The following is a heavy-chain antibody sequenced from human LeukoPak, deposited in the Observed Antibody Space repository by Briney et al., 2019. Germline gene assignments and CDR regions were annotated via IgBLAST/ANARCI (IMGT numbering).Heavy chain of an antibody. D-gene: IGHD3/OR15-3a*01. V-gene: IGHV4-31*03. Sequence: PSEILSLTCTVSGGSISSGGYYWSWIRQLPGNGLGWIGYIYYTGSTYYNPSLKSRVTISMDTSKNQLSLKLSSVTAADTAAYYCARISSRGLGFDIWGQGSMVTVSS. CDR1: GGSISSGGYY. J-gene: IGHJ3*02. CDR3: ARISSRGLGFDI. CDR2: IYYTGST.